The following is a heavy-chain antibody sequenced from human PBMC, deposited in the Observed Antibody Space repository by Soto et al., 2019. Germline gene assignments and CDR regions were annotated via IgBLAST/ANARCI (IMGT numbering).Heavy chain of an antibody. Sequence: GASVKVSCKASGYTFTSYGISWVRQAPGQGLEWMGWISAYNGNTNYAQKLQGRVTMTTDTSTSTAYMELRSLRSDDTAVYYCVRATYFSDSSGYTRCFDYWGQGTLVTVSS. D-gene: IGHD3-22*01. CDR1: GYTFTSYG. J-gene: IGHJ4*02. V-gene: IGHV1-18*01. CDR2: ISAYNGNT. CDR3: VRATYFSDSSGYTRCFDY.